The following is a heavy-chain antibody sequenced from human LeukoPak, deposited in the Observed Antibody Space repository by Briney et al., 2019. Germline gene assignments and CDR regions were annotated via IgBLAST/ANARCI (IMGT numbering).Heavy chain of an antibody. CDR2: INSDGSST. D-gene: IGHD3-22*01. CDR3: ARDAYDSSGYYPFDY. Sequence: GGSLRLSCAASGFTFSSYWMHWVRQAPGKGQVWVSRINSDGSSTSYADSVKGRFTISRDNAKNTLYLQMNSLRAEDTAVYYCARDAYDSSGYYPFDYWGQGTLVTVSS. V-gene: IGHV3-74*01. J-gene: IGHJ4*02. CDR1: GFTFSSYW.